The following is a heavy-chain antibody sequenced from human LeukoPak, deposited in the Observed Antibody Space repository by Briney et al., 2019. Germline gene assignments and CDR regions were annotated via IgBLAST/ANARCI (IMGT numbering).Heavy chain of an antibody. CDR3: AKEFYSSSP. CDR2: IRLDGNIK. D-gene: IGHD6-13*01. V-gene: IGHV3-30*02. J-gene: IGHJ5*02. CDR1: GFTFSDSG. Sequence: GGSLRLSCAASGFTFSDSGIHWVRQAPGKGLEWLAFIRLDGNIKYFAASVKGRFTISRDNSKNTLYLQMNSLRAEDTAVYYCAKEFYSSSPWGQGTLVTVSS.